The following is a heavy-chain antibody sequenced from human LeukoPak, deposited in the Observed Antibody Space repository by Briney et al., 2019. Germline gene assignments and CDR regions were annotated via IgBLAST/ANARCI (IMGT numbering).Heavy chain of an antibody. Sequence: SETLSLTCAVYGGSFSGYYWSWIRQPPGKGLEWIGEINHSGSTNYNPSLKSRVTISVDTSKNQFSLKLGSVTAADTAVYYCARGRRTLYKMTPGDAFDIWGQGIAVTVSS. J-gene: IGHJ3*02. CDR1: GGSFSGYY. CDR3: ARGRRTLYKMTPGDAFDI. V-gene: IGHV4-34*01. D-gene: IGHD3-16*01. CDR2: INHSGST.